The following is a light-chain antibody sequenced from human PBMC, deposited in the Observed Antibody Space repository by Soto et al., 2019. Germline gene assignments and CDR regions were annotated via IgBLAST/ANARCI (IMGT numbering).Light chain of an antibody. CDR3: HQSYDIPT. CDR2: AAS. CDR1: QNINSY. J-gene: IGKJ5*01. Sequence: DIQITQSPSSLSASVGDRVTITCRARQNINSYLNWYQQKPGKAPKLLIYAASSLQSGVPSRFSGSGSGTDFTLTVSSLQPEDFATYYCHQSYDIPTFGQGTRLEIK. V-gene: IGKV1-39*01.